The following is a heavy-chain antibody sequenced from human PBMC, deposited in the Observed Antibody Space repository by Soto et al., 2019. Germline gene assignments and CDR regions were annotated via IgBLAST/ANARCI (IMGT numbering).Heavy chain of an antibody. CDR2: ISSNGGTT. V-gene: IGHV3-64*01. D-gene: IGHD3-10*01. Sequence: EVQLVESGGGLVQPGGSLRLSCAASGFTFSSYTMHWVRQAPGKGLEHVSAISSNGGTTSYANSVKDRFTISRDNSKNTLYLQMGSLRAEDMAVYYCARDRPGVDDAFDIWGQGTMVTVSS. CDR1: GFTFSSYT. J-gene: IGHJ3*02. CDR3: ARDRPGVDDAFDI.